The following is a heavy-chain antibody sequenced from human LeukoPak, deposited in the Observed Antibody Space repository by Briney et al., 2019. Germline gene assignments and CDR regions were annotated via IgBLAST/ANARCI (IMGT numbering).Heavy chain of an antibody. CDR2: ISYDGSNK. D-gene: IGHD6-6*01. Sequence: GGSLRLSCAASGFTFSIYGMHWVRQAPGKGLEWVAVISYDGSNKYYADSVKGRFTISRDNSKNTLYLQMNSLRAEDTAVYYCAKDDSSSSFDYWGQGTLVTVSS. J-gene: IGHJ4*02. CDR1: GFTFSIYG. V-gene: IGHV3-30*18. CDR3: AKDDSSSSFDY.